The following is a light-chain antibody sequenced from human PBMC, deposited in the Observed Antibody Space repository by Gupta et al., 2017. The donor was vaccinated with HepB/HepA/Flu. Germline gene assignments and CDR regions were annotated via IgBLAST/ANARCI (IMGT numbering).Light chain of an antibody. J-gene: IGLJ1*01. CDR2: DVS. CDR1: SSDVGGYNY. CDR3: SSYTSSSINYV. V-gene: IGLV2-14*01. Sequence: QSALTQPASVSGSPGQSITLSCTGTSSDVGGYNYVSWYQQYPGKAPKLMIYDVSNRPSGVSNRFSGSKSGNTASLTISGLQAEDEADYCCSSYTSSSINYVFGTGTKVTVL.